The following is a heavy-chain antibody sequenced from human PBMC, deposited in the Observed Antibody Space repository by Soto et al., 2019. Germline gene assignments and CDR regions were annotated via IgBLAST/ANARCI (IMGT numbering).Heavy chain of an antibody. Sequence: QVQLQESGPGLVKPSQTLSLTCTVSGGSISSGDYYWSWIRQPPGKGLEWIGYIYYSGSTYYKPSLTCRVTISLDTSKNLFSLRLSSVTAADTAVYYCARVPYSNLRFDYWGQGTLVTVSS. J-gene: IGHJ4*02. V-gene: IGHV4-30-4*01. CDR1: GGSISSGDYY. D-gene: IGHD4-4*01. CDR3: ARVPYSNLRFDY. CDR2: IYYSGST.